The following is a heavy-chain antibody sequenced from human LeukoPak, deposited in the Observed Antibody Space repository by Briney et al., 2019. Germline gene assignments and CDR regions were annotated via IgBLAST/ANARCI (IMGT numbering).Heavy chain of an antibody. V-gene: IGHV3-21*01. Sequence: AGGSLRLSCAASGFTFSSYSMNWVRQAPGKGLEWVSSISSSSSYIYYADSVKGRFTISRDNAKNSLYLQMNSLRAEDTAVYYCAKAARRYIVVVPAAVDYWGQGTLVTVSS. CDR2: ISSSSSYI. D-gene: IGHD2-2*01. J-gene: IGHJ4*02. CDR3: AKAARRYIVVVPAAVDY. CDR1: GFTFSSYS.